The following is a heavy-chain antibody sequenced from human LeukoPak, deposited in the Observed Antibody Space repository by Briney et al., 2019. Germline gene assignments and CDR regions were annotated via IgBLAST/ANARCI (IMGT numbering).Heavy chain of an antibody. J-gene: IGHJ4*02. CDR1: GFTFDDYA. D-gene: IGHD6-19*01. Sequence: GGSLRLSCAASGFTFDDYAMHWVRQAPGKGLEWVSAISGSGGSTYYADSVKGRFTISRDNSKNTLYLQMNSLRAEDTAVYYCAKTPVAHRFDYWGQGTLVTVSS. CDR3: AKTPVAHRFDY. V-gene: IGHV3-23*01. CDR2: ISGSGGST.